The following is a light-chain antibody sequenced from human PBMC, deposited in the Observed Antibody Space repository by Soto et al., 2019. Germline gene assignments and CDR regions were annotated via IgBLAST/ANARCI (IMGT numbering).Light chain of an antibody. CDR2: DVS. CDR3: CSYAGSSLYV. V-gene: IGLV2-11*01. CDR1: NSDVGGYNY. Sequence: QSALTQPRSVSGSPGQSVTISCTGTNSDVGGYNYVSWYQQDPGKAPKLMIYDVSKRPSGVPDRFSGSKSGNTASLTISGLQAEDEADYYCCSYAGSSLYVFGTGTKLTVL. J-gene: IGLJ1*01.